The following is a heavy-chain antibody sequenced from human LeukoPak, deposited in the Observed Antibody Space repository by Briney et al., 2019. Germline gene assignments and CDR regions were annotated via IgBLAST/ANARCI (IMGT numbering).Heavy chain of an antibody. Sequence: SVKVSCKASGGTFSSYAISWVRQAPGQGLEWMGGIIPIFGTANYAQKFQGRVTITADESTSTAYMELSSLRSEDTAVYYCARDRLVGHNSPGPNWFDPWAREPWSPSPQ. D-gene: IGHD1-1*01. CDR2: IIPIFGTA. CDR3: ARDRLVGHNSPGPNWFDP. V-gene: IGHV1-69*13. J-gene: IGHJ5*02. CDR1: GGTFSSYA.